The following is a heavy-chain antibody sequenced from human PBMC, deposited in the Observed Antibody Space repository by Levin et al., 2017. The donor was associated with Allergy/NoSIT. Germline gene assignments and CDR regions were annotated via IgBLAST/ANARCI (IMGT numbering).Heavy chain of an antibody. Sequence: GASVKVSCKASGYTFTGYYMHWVRQAPGQGLEWMGWINPNSGGTNYAQNFQGWVTMTRDTSISTAYMELSRLRSDDTAVYYCARDSIFLSGSGSYYFGAFDIWGQGTMVTVSS. CDR3: ARDSIFLSGSGSYYFGAFDI. J-gene: IGHJ3*02. CDR2: INPNSGGT. V-gene: IGHV1-2*04. D-gene: IGHD3-10*01. CDR1: GYTFTGYY.